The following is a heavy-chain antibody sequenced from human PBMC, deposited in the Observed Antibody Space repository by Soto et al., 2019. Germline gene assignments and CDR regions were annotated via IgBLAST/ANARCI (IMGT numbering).Heavy chain of an antibody. CDR2: ISSSGSTI. Sequence: EVQLVESGGGLVQPGGSLRLACAASGFTFSSYEMNWVRQAPGKGLEWGSYISSSGSTIYYADSVKGRFTISSDNAKNSLYLQMNSLRAEDTAVYYCARDPAWVLSAYCGGDCRENYGMDVWGQGTTVTVSS. CDR3: ARDPAWVLSAYCGGDCRENYGMDV. J-gene: IGHJ6*02. V-gene: IGHV3-48*03. D-gene: IGHD2-21*02. CDR1: GFTFSSYE.